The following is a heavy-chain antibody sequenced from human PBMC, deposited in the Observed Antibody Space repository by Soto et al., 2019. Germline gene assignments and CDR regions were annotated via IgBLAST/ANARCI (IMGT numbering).Heavy chain of an antibody. CDR2: IYHSGST. CDR1: GGSISSGGYS. Sequence: PSDTLSLTCAVSGGSISSGGYSWSWIRQPPGKGLEWIGYIYHSGSTYYNPSLKSRVTISVDRSKNQFSLKLSSVTAADTAVYYCARAASPMVRGVITLSWFDPWGQGPRSPSPQ. V-gene: IGHV4-30-2*01. D-gene: IGHD3-10*01. CDR3: ARAASPMVRGVITLSWFDP. J-gene: IGHJ5*02.